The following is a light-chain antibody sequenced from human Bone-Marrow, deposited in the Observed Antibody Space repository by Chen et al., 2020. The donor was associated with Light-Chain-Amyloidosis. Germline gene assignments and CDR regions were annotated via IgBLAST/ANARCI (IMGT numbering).Light chain of an antibody. Sequence: SYVLTQPSSVSVAPGQTATIACGGNNIGSTSVHWYQQTPGQAPLLVVYDDSARPSGIPERLSGSNSGNTATLTISRVEDGDEADYYCQVWDRSSDRPVFGGGTKLTVL. CDR2: DDS. CDR1: NIGSTS. V-gene: IGLV3-21*02. J-gene: IGLJ3*02. CDR3: QVWDRSSDRPV.